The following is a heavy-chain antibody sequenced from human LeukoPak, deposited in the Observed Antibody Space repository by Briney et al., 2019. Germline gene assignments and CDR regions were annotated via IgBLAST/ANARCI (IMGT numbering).Heavy chain of an antibody. D-gene: IGHD2-8*02. CDR1: GFTFSSYS. CDR2: IGSSGSTI. J-gene: IGHJ4*02. Sequence: PGGSLRLSCAASGFTFSSYSMNWVRQAPGKGLEGVSYIGSSGSTIFYADSVKGRFTISRDKAKNSLYLQMNSLRDEDTAVYYCARSGGAYNHYFDYWGQGTLVTVSS. V-gene: IGHV3-48*02. CDR3: ARSGGAYNHYFDY.